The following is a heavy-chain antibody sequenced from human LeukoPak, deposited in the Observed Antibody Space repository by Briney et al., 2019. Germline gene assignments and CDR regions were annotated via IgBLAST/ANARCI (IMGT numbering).Heavy chain of an antibody. CDR1: GFTFSSYS. CDR3: ASMFITMVRGVILEDNNY. J-gene: IGHJ4*02. CDR2: ISSSSSYI. Sequence: PGGSLRLSCAASGFTFSSYSMNWVRQAPGKGLEWVSSISSSSSYIYYAGSVKGRFTISRDNAKNSLYLQMNSLRAEDTAVYYCASMFITMVRGVILEDNNYWGQGTLVTVSS. V-gene: IGHV3-21*01. D-gene: IGHD3-10*01.